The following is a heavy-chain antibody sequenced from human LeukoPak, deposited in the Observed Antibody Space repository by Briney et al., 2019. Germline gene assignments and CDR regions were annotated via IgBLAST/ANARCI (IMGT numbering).Heavy chain of an antibody. Sequence: SLILSCAASGFTFDDYAMHWVRQAPGKGLEWVSGISWNSGTIGYADSVKGRFTISRDNAKDSLYLQMNSLRAEDTAMYYCAKALYIAVAEPDAFDIWGQGTMVTVSS. D-gene: IGHD6-19*01. CDR1: GFTFDDYA. V-gene: IGHV3-9*01. J-gene: IGHJ3*02. CDR2: ISWNSGTI. CDR3: AKALYIAVAEPDAFDI.